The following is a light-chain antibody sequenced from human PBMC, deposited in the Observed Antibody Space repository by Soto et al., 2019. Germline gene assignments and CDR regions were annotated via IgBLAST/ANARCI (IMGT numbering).Light chain of an antibody. J-gene: IGLJ2*01. Sequence: QSALTQPPSASGTPGQRLTISCFGSSSNIGSNSVNWYQQLPGTAPRLLIQSNVQRPSGVPDRFSGSKSGASVSLAISGLQSEDEADYYCASWDDNLNAVVFGGGTKLTVL. CDR2: SNV. CDR3: ASWDDNLNAVV. V-gene: IGLV1-44*01. CDR1: SSNIGSNS.